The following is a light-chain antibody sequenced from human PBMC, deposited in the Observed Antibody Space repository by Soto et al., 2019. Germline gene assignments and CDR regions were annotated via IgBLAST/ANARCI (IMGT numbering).Light chain of an antibody. J-gene: IGKJ2*01. V-gene: IGKV3-11*01. CDR2: DAS. CDR3: QQRSNWPPYT. CDR1: QSVSSY. Sequence: EIVLTQSPATLSLSPGERATLSCRASQSVSSYLDWYQQKPGQAPRLLIYDASNRATGIPARFSGSGSGTDFTLTISSLESEDFAVYYCQQRSNWPPYTFGQGTKLEIK.